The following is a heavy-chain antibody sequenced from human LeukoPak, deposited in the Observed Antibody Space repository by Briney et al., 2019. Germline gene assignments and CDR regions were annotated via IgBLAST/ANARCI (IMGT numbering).Heavy chain of an antibody. CDR3: ARSQSSSGDWFDP. J-gene: IGHJ5*02. Sequence: ASVKVSCKASGGTFSSYAISWVRQAPGQGLEWMGGIIPIFGTANYAQKFQGRVTITADESTSTAYMELSSLRSEDTAVYYCARSQSSSGDWFDPWGQGTLVTVSS. V-gene: IGHV1-69*13. CDR2: IIPIFGTA. D-gene: IGHD6-19*01. CDR1: GGTFSSYA.